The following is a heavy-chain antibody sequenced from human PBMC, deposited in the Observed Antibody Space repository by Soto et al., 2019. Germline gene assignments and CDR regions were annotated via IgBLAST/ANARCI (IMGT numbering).Heavy chain of an antibody. CDR1: GFTFSSYG. Sequence: QVQLVESGGGVVQPGRSLTLSCAASGFTFSSYGMHWVRQAPGKGLEWVAVIWYDGSNKYYADSVKGRFTISRDNSKNTLYLQMNSLRAEDTAVYYCASEGEQYCFDYWGQGTLVTVSS. J-gene: IGHJ4*02. CDR2: IWYDGSNK. CDR3: ASEGEQYCFDY. D-gene: IGHD3-16*01. V-gene: IGHV3-33*01.